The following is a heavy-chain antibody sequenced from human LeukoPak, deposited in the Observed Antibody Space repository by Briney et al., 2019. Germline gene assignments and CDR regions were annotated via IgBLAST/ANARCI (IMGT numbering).Heavy chain of an antibody. J-gene: IGHJ6*03. CDR2: INQDGSEK. V-gene: IGHV3-7*01. Sequence: QTGGSLRLSCAASGFTFTTYWMTWVRQAPGKGLEWVANINQDGSEKYYVDSVKGRFTISRDNAKNSLYLQMNSLRAEDTAVYYCARDQTVTTFPYYYYYYYMDVWGKGTTVTVSS. CDR3: ARDQTVTTFPYYYYYYYMDV. CDR1: GFTFTTYW. D-gene: IGHD4-11*01.